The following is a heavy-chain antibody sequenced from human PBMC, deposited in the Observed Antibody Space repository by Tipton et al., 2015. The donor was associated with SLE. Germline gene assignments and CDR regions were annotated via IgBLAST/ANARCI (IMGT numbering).Heavy chain of an antibody. Sequence: TLSLTCTVSGDSISSAPSSGSYYWNWIRQPAGKGLEWIGRIYTSGSTNYNPSLKSRVTISVDSSKNLFYLRLNSVTAADTAFYYCAKSSILTGLYSTEYYSDYWGQGTLVTVSS. V-gene: IGHV4-61*02. CDR2: IYTSGST. J-gene: IGHJ4*02. CDR1: GDSISSAPSSGSYY. CDR3: AKSSILTGLYSTEYYSDY. D-gene: IGHD3-9*01.